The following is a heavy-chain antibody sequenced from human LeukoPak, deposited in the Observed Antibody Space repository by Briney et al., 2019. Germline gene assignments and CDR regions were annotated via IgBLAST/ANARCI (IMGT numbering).Heavy chain of an antibody. D-gene: IGHD2-8*01. CDR1: GGSISNTNW. CDR2: ISLTGLT. CDR3: SRENGAFSPFGY. Sequence: PSETLSLTCGVSGGSISNTNWWSWVRQPPGQGLEWIGKISLTGLTHYNPSLESRVTVSLDKSKNQLSVNLTSVTAADTAVYYCSRENGAFSPFGYWGQGTLVTVLS. J-gene: IGHJ4*02. V-gene: IGHV4-4*02.